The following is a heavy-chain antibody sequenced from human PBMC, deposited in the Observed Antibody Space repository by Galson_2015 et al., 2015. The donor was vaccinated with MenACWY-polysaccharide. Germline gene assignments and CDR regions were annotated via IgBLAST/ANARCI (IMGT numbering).Heavy chain of an antibody. D-gene: IGHD2-2*01. Sequence: SLRLSCAASGFTFSSYAMSWVRQAPGKGLEWVSGVSASGGSTVYTDSAKGRFTMSRDNSKRSLYLQMNSLRAEDTAVYYCAKKGCTTTSCTYNWFDPWGQGTLVTVSS. J-gene: IGHJ5*02. V-gene: IGHV3-23*01. CDR2: VSASGGST. CDR1: GFTFSSYA. CDR3: AKKGCTTTSCTYNWFDP.